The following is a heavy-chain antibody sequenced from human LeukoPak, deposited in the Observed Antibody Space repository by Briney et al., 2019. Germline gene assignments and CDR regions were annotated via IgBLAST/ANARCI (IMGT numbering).Heavy chain of an antibody. CDR1: GGSISTSNYY. V-gene: IGHV4-39*07. D-gene: IGHD6-6*01. Sequence: SETLSLTCTVSGGSISTSNYYWGWIRQPPGKGLEWIGNIFYSGSTYYSPSLKSRVTISLDTSKNQFSLKLSSVTPADTAVYYCARLRPRTPFDLWGRGTLVTVSS. CDR2: IFYSGST. CDR3: ARLRPRTPFDL. J-gene: IGHJ2*01.